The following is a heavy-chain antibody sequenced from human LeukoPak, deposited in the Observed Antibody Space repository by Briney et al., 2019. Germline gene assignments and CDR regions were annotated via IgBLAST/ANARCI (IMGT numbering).Heavy chain of an antibody. CDR3: ARIVPYNYGYVDY. CDR2: VYYSGTT. Sequence: SESLSLTCTVSGGSISNYYWSWIRQPPGKGLEWIGYVYYSGTTNYNSSLRGRVTISVDTSKNQLSLKLNSVTAADTAVYYCARIVPYNYGYVDYWGQGTLVTVSS. CDR1: GGSISNYY. V-gene: IGHV4-59*01. J-gene: IGHJ4*02. D-gene: IGHD5-18*01.